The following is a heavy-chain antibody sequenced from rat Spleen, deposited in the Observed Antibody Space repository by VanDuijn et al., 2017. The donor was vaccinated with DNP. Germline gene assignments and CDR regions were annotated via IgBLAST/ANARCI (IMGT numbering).Heavy chain of an antibody. Sequence: EVKLVESGGGLVQPGRSLKLSCAASGFNFNDYWMGWVRQAPGQGLEWIADINKDSNTIKYKPSLKDKLTISRDNARNTLYLQMSKLGSEDTAIYYCVREIFGVDYWGQGVMVTVSS. CDR2: INKDSNTI. CDR1: GFNFNDYW. D-gene: IGHD4-3*01. J-gene: IGHJ2*01. V-gene: IGHV4-2*01. CDR3: VREIFGVDY.